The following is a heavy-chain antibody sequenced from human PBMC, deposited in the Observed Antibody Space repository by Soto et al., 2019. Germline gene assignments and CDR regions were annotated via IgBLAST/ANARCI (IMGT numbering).Heavy chain of an antibody. V-gene: IGHV1-8*01. J-gene: IGHJ5*02. D-gene: IGHD6-13*01. Sequence: ASVKVSCTASGYPFTSYDINWVRHATGHGLEWMGWMNPNSGNTGYAQKFQGRVTMTRNTSISTAYMELSSLRSEDTAVYYCARALSNVAAAGSWFDPWGQGTLVTVSS. CDR1: GYPFTSYD. CDR2: MNPNSGNT. CDR3: ARALSNVAAAGSWFDP.